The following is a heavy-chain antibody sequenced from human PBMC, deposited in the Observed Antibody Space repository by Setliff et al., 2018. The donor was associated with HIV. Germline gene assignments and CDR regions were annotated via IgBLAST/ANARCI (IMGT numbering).Heavy chain of an antibody. J-gene: IGHJ4*02. Sequence: PGGSLRLSCAASGFTFSSYGLHWVRQAPGTGLDWVAFIRSDGSDKYYADSVKGRFTISRDNSKNTLYLQMNSLRPEDTAVYYCAKEGDLVGTTYYFKHWGQGTLVTVSS. V-gene: IGHV3-30*02. CDR1: GFTFSSYG. CDR3: AKEGDLVGTTYYFKH. D-gene: IGHD1-26*01. CDR2: IRSDGSDK.